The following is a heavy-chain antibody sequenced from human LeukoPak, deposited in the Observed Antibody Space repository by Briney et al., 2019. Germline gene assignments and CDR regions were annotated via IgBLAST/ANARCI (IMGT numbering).Heavy chain of an antibody. V-gene: IGHV1-2*02. Sequence: ASLKVSCKASGYTFTGYYIHWVRQAPGQGLEWMGWINPNNGDTNFDPKFQGRLTLSRDTSISTAYMKLGRLRSDDTAVYYCARIKWSAANDWGQGTLVSVSS. CDR2: INPNNGDT. D-gene: IGHD6-13*01. J-gene: IGHJ4*02. CDR1: GYTFTGYY. CDR3: ARIKWSAAND.